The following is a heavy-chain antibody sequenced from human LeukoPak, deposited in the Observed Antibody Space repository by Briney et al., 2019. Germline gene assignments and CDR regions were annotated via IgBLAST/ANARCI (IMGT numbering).Heavy chain of an antibody. Sequence: SETLSLTRTVSGGSISSYYWSWIRQPPGKRLEWIGYIYYSGSTNYNPSLKSRVTISVDTSKNQFSLKLSSVTAADTAVYYCASSYGDAYFDYWGQGTLVTVSS. V-gene: IGHV4-59*01. CDR3: ASSYGDAYFDY. J-gene: IGHJ4*02. D-gene: IGHD4-17*01. CDR2: IYYSGST. CDR1: GGSISSYY.